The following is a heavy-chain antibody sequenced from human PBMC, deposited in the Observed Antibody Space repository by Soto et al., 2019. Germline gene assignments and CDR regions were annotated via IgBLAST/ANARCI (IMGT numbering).Heavy chain of an antibody. J-gene: IGHJ5*02. CDR2: IFSNDEK. CDR1: GFSLDNGRMG. V-gene: IGHV2-26*02. D-gene: IGHD1-7*01. Sequence: QVTLRESGPVLVKPTETVTLTCTVSGFSLDNGRMGVSWIRQPPGKALEWLAHIFSNDEKYYTTSLKSRLTISKAPSQSQVVLTKTNMDPVDTATYYCARMESAGNCVGTTCYSRWNYFDPWGQGTLVIVSS. CDR3: ARMESAGNCVGTTCYSRWNYFDP.